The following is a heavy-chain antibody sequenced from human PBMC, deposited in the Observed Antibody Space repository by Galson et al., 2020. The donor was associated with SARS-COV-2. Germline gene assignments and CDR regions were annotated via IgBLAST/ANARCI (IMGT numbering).Heavy chain of an antibody. CDR3: ARGAEERRIIVVVPYYYSYMDV. Sequence: SETLSLTCTVSGGSISSYYWSWIRQPPGKGLEWIGYIYYSGSTNYNPSLKSRVAMSVDASKNQFSLSLSSVTAADTAVYYCARGAEERRIIVVVPYYYSYMDVWGSGTTVTVSS. V-gene: IGHV4-59*12. CDR2: IYYSGST. J-gene: IGHJ6*03. D-gene: IGHD2-15*01. CDR1: GGSISSYY.